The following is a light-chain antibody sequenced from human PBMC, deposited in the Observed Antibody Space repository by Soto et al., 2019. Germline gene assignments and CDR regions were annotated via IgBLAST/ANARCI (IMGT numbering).Light chain of an antibody. J-gene: IGKJ2*01. V-gene: IGKV3-20*01. CDR1: QIVNSND. CDR2: GAS. CDR3: QQYDRSPYT. Sequence: EIVLTQSPDTLFLSPGERATLSCRASQIVNSNDLAWYQHKPGQAPRLLIYGASSRPGGIPDKFSGSGSGTDFTFTINRLEPEDFAVYYCQQYDRSPYTFGQGTKLEI.